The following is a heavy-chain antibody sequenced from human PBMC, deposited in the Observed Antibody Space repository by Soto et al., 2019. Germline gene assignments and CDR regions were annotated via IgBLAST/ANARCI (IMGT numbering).Heavy chain of an antibody. CDR1: GGSISSYY. V-gene: IGHV4-59*01. Sequence: TSETLSLTCTVSGGSISSYYWSWIRQPPGKGLEWIGYIYYSGSTNYNPSLKSRVTISVDTSKNQFSLKLSSVTAADTAVYYCARGGVGYCSSTSCLEFDPWGQGTLVTVSS. CDR2: IYYSGST. CDR3: ARGGVGYCSSTSCLEFDP. D-gene: IGHD2-2*01. J-gene: IGHJ5*02.